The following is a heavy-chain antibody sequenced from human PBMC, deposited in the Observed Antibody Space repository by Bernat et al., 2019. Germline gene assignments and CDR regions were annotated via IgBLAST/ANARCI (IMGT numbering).Heavy chain of an antibody. Sequence: QVQLQQWGAGLLKPSETLSLTCAVYGGSFSGYYWSWIRQPPGKGLEWFGEINHSGSTNYNPSLMSRVTISVDTSKNQFSLKLSSVTAADTAVYYCARGRGDYVWGSYRYTSHFDYWGQGTLVTVSS. V-gene: IGHV4-34*01. CDR1: GGSFSGYY. J-gene: IGHJ4*02. CDR2: INHSGST. CDR3: ARGRGDYVWGSYRYTSHFDY. D-gene: IGHD3-16*02.